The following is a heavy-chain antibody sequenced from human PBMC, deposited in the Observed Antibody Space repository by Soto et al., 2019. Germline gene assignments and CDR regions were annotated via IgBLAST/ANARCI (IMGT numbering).Heavy chain of an antibody. CDR1: GYSFTSYW. Sequence: RGESLKISCKGSGYSFTSYWISWVRQMPGKGLEWMGRIDPSDSYTNYSPSFQGHVTISADKSISTAYLQWSSLKASDTAMYYCARRMTTVKGYYYYGMDVWGQGTTVTVSS. J-gene: IGHJ6*02. CDR2: IDPSDSYT. D-gene: IGHD4-4*01. CDR3: ARRMTTVKGYYYYGMDV. V-gene: IGHV5-10-1*01.